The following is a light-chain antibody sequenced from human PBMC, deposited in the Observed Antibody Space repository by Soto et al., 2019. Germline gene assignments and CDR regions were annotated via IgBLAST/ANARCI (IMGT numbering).Light chain of an antibody. CDR3: QQYDYWWT. CDR1: QSVTNN. CDR2: SVS. V-gene: IGKV3-15*01. J-gene: IGKJ1*01. Sequence: VVMTQSPATLSVSPGERATLSCRARQSVTNNLAWYHQRPGQAPRLLMYSVSARATGVPARFSGSGSGTEFTLTISSLQSEDFGVYYCQQYDYWWTFGQGTKVEI.